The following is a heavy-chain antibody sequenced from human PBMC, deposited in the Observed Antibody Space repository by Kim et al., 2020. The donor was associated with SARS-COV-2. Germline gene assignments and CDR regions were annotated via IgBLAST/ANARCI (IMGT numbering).Heavy chain of an antibody. CDR1: GFIFRNYA. J-gene: IGHJ3*01. CDR2: ISGSGGNT. V-gene: IGHV3-23*01. D-gene: IGHD1-1*01. Sequence: GGSLRLSCAASGFIFRNYAMTWVRQAPGKGLEWVSIISGSGGNTYYADSVKGRFTISRDNSKNTLDLQMNRLRAEDTAVYSCARDVRGTRAFDVWGQGT. CDR3: ARDVRGTRAFDV.